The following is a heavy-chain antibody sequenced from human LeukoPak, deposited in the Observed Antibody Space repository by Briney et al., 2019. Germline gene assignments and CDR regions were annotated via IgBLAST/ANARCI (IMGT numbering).Heavy chain of an antibody. Sequence: SSETLSLTCTVSGGSISSYYWSWIRQPAGKGLEWIGRIYSTGSTNYNPSLKSRVTMSVDASKNQFSLRLRSVTAADTAVYYCARQIASAGTAGFDFWGQGALVTVSS. V-gene: IGHV4-4*07. J-gene: IGHJ4*02. D-gene: IGHD6-13*01. CDR3: ARQIASAGTAGFDF. CDR2: IYSTGST. CDR1: GGSISSYY.